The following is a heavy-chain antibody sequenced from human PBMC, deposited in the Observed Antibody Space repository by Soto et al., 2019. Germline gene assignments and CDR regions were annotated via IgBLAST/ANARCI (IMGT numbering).Heavy chain of an antibody. V-gene: IGHV4-61*01. J-gene: IGHJ5*02. CDR1: GGSVSSGSYY. Sequence: PSETLSLTCTVSGGSVSSGSYYWIWIRQPPGKGLEWIGYIYYSGSTNYNPSLKSRVTISVDTSKNQFSLKLSSVTAADTAVYYCARDRITMVRGVTSNWFDPWGQGTLVTVSS. CDR2: IYYSGST. CDR3: ARDRITMVRGVTSNWFDP. D-gene: IGHD3-10*01.